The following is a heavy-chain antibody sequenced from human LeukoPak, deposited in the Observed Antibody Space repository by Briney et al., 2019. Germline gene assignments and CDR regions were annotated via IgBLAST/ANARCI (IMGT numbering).Heavy chain of an antibody. Sequence: ASVTVSYKGSGYTFTDYYMHWVGQAPGQGGEGMGWINPNSGGTNYAQKFQGRVNMTRDTSISTAYMEVRRLRCDDTAVYYCARAGTVTTRYYYYYMDVWGKGTTVTVSS. CDR3: ARAGTVTTRYYYYYMDV. V-gene: IGHV1-2*02. D-gene: IGHD4-11*01. CDR1: GYTFTDYY. J-gene: IGHJ6*03. CDR2: INPNSGGT.